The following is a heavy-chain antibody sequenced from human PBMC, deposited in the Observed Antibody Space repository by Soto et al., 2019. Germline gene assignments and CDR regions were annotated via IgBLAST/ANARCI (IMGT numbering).Heavy chain of an antibody. J-gene: IGHJ4*02. CDR3: ATVASTHFDS. V-gene: IGHV4-39*01. CDR2: IFFGGNT. D-gene: IGHD4-17*01. Sequence: SETLSLTCTVSGGSISSPSYNWGWVRQPPGKGPEWIGTIFFGGNTQYSPSLKNRLAISVDTSKSQVSLNLTSVTAADTAVYYCATVASTHFDSWGQGALVTVSS. CDR1: GGSISSPSYN.